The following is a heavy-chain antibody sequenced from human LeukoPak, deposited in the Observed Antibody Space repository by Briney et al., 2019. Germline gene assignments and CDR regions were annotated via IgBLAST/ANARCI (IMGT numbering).Heavy chain of an antibody. J-gene: IGHJ4*02. D-gene: IGHD3-10*01. V-gene: IGHV4-61*02. CDR3: ARAAFGYYGSGSYYKSGFDY. CDR2: IYTSGSA. CDR1: GGSISSGSYY. Sequence: TSETLSLTCTVSGGSISSGSYYWSWIRQPAGKGLEWIGRIYTSGSANYNPSLKSRVTISVDTSKNQFSLKLSSVTAADTAVYYCARAAFGYYGSGSYYKSGFDYWGQGTLVTVSS.